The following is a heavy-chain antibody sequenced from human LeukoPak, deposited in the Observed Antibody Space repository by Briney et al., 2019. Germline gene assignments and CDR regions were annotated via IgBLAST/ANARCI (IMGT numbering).Heavy chain of an antibody. D-gene: IGHD5-12*01. V-gene: IGHV3-21*01. CDR1: GFTFSSYS. CDR3: AGFFWDIVATIEGY. Sequence: PGGSLRLSCAASGFTFSSYSMNWVRQAPGKGLEWVSSISSSSSYIYYADSVKGRFTISRDNAKNSLYLQMNSLRAEDTAVYYCAGFFWDIVATIEGYWGQGTLVTVSS. CDR2: ISSSSSYI. J-gene: IGHJ4*02.